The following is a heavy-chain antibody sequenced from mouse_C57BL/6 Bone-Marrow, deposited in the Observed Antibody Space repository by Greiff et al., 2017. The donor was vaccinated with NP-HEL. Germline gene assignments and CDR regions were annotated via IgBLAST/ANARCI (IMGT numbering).Heavy chain of an antibody. Sequence: QVQLQQPGAELVKPGASVKMSCKASGYTFTSYWITWVKQRPGQGLEWIGDIYPGSGSTNYNEKFKSKATLTVVTASSTAYMQLSSLTSEDSAVYYCARWRLLGAMDYWGQGTSDTVSS. D-gene: IGHD2-3*01. CDR2: IYPGSGST. J-gene: IGHJ4*01. V-gene: IGHV1-55*01. CDR3: ARWRLLGAMDY. CDR1: GYTFTSYW.